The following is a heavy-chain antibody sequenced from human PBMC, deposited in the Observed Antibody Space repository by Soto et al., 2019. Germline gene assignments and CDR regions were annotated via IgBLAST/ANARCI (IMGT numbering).Heavy chain of an antibody. J-gene: IGHJ4*02. Sequence: GGSLRLSCAASGFTFSSYAMSWVRQAPGKGLEWVSAISGSGGSTYYADSVKGRFTISRDNSKNTLYLQMNSLRAEDTAVYYCAKLTLNTVTPTLFDYWGQGTLVTVSS. CDR1: GFTFSSYA. CDR3: AKLTLNTVTPTLFDY. CDR2: ISGSGGST. V-gene: IGHV3-23*01. D-gene: IGHD4-17*01.